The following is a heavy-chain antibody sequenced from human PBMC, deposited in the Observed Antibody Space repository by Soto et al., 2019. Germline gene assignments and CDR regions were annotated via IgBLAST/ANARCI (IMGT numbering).Heavy chain of an antibody. CDR3: ARIAVAGEAFWFDP. CDR1: GGTFSSYT. CDR2: IIPILGIA. V-gene: IGHV1-69*02. D-gene: IGHD6-19*01. J-gene: IGHJ5*02. Sequence: QVQLVQSGAEVKKPGSSVKVSCKASGGTFSSYTISWVRQAPGQGLEWMGRIIPILGIANYAQKLQGRVTITADKSTSTAYMELSSLRSEDTAVYYCARIAVAGEAFWFDPWGQGTLVTVSS.